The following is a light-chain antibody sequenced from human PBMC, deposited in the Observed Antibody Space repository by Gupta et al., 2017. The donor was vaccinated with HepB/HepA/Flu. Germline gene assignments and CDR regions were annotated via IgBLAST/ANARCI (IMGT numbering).Light chain of an antibody. CDR1: QSVSSN. Sequence: EIVMTQSLATLSVSPGESATLFGRARQSVSSNLAWYQQKLGQAPRLLIYGASTRATAIPARFSGSGSGTEXTLTISXLQSEDFAVYYCQQYNNWPPLTFGXGTKVEIK. V-gene: IGKV3-15*01. J-gene: IGKJ4*01. CDR3: QQYNNWPPLT. CDR2: GAS.